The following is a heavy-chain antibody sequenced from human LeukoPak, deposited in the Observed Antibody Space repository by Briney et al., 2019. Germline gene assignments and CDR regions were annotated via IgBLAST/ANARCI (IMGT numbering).Heavy chain of an antibody. Sequence: PSETLSLTCTVSGGSISSYYWSWIRQPPGKGLEWIGYIYYSGSTNYNPSLKSRVTISVDTSKNQFSLKLSSVTAADTAVYYCARREMATTSFDYWGQGTLVTVSS. D-gene: IGHD5-24*01. CDR1: GGSISSYY. J-gene: IGHJ4*02. V-gene: IGHV4-59*01. CDR2: IYYSGST. CDR3: ARREMATTSFDY.